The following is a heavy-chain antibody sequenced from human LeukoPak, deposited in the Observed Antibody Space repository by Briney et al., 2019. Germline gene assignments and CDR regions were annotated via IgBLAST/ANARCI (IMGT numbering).Heavy chain of an antibody. J-gene: IGHJ4*02. Sequence: GGSLRLSCAASGFTVITNDMTWVRQAPGKGLEWVSVLYSDGNTRYADSVQGRFTISRDDSKNTLYLEMNSLSPDDTAVYYCARGVEPLAANTLAYWGQGTLVTVSS. CDR2: LYSDGNT. CDR1: GFTVITND. CDR3: ARGVEPLAANTLAY. D-gene: IGHD1-14*01. V-gene: IGHV3-53*01.